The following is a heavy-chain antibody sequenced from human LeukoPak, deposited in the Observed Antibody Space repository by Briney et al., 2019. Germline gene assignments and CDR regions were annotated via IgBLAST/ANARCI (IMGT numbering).Heavy chain of an antibody. D-gene: IGHD3-16*01. CDR3: ARTALGGGRMDV. J-gene: IGHJ6*02. Sequence: SETLSLTCTVSGGSISSGSYYWSWIRQPAGKGLEWIGRIYTGGSTTYNPSLKSRVTISIDTSKNQFSLRLSSVTAADTAVYYCARTALGGGRMDVWGQGTTVTVSS. CDR1: GGSISSGSYY. CDR2: IYTGGST. V-gene: IGHV4-61*02.